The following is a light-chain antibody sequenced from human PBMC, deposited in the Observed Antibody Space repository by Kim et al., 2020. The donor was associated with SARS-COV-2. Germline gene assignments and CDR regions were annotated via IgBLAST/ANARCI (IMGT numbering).Light chain of an antibody. Sequence: RQTDSITGQGDSRRRDDASWSQQKPGRAADLVIYGENIRPSGITDRIAGATSRNAAALTINGAQAEDEGDYYCNSRDIGGNQLVFGGGTQLTVL. V-gene: IGLV3-19*01. CDR2: GEN. CDR3: NSRDIGGNQLV. CDR1: SRRRDD. J-gene: IGLJ3*02.